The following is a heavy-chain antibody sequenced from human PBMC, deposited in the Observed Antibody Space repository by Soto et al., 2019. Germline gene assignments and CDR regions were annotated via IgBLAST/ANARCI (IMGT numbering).Heavy chain of an antibody. CDR1: GFTFSDDY. J-gene: IGHJ4*02. D-gene: IGHD5-12*01. CDR3: ARDSGLTRFDY. Sequence: GGSLRLACAASGFTFSDDYMSWIRQAPGKGLEWVSYISSSGSTIYYADSVKGRFTISRDNAKNSLYLQMNSLRAEDTAVYYCARDSGLTRFDYWGQGTLVTVSS. V-gene: IGHV3-11*01. CDR2: ISSSGSTI.